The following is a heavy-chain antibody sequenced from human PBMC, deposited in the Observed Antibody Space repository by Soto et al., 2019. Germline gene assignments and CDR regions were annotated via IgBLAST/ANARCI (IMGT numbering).Heavy chain of an antibody. D-gene: IGHD3-3*01. CDR2: IKKDGTER. J-gene: IGHJ4*02. Sequence: XLSLRLSCAASGFSFSTYSMSCVRQAPGKGLEWVADIKKDGTERYYVDSVKGRFTISRDNAKNSLYLQMNSLRADDTAVYYCARKSERYLEWLLRGTYYFDFWGQGTLVTVSS. CDR3: ARKSERYLEWLLRGTYYFDF. CDR1: GFSFSTYS. V-gene: IGHV3-7*01.